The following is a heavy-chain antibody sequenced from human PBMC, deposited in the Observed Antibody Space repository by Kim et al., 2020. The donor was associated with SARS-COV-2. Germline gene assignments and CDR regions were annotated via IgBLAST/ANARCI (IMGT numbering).Heavy chain of an antibody. Sequence: ASVKVSCKVSGYTLTELSMHWVRQAPGKGLEWMGGFDPEDGETIYAQKFQGRVTMTEDTSTDTAYMELSSLRSEDTAVYYCATVLPHDYGDYDFDYWGQGTLVTVSS. CDR1: GYTLTELS. D-gene: IGHD4-17*01. V-gene: IGHV1-24*01. CDR2: FDPEDGET. J-gene: IGHJ4*02. CDR3: ATVLPHDYGDYDFDY.